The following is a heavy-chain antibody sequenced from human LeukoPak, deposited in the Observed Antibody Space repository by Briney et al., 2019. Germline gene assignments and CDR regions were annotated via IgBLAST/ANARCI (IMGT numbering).Heavy chain of an antibody. CDR2: IIPIFGTA. D-gene: IGHD3-10*01. V-gene: IGHV1-69*13. J-gene: IGHJ6*03. CDR1: GYTFSGYY. Sequence: SVKVSCKASGYTFSGYYMHWVRQAPGQGLEWMGGIIPIFGTANYAQKFQGRVTITADESTSTAYMELSSLRSEDTAVYYCARAMVRGPTDYYYYYYMDVWGKGTTVTISS. CDR3: ARAMVRGPTDYYYYYYMDV.